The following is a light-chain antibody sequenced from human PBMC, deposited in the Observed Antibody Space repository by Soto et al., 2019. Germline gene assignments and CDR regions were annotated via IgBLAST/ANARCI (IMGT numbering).Light chain of an antibody. Sequence: QLVLTQSPSASASLGASVNLTCTLSRGHSSNAVAWHQQQPEKGPRYLLNLNSDGSHTKGDGIPDRFSGSTSGAERYLTISSLQSDDEADYYCQTWGTGIVVFGGGTKLTVL. J-gene: IGLJ2*01. V-gene: IGLV4-69*01. CDR1: RGHSSNA. CDR2: LNSDGSH. CDR3: QTWGTGIVV.